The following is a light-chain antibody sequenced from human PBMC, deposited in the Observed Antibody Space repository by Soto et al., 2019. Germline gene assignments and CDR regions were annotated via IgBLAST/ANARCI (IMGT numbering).Light chain of an antibody. CDR2: AAS. CDR1: QASSSY. J-gene: IGKJ5*01. V-gene: IGKV1-9*01. Sequence: DIQLTQAPSVLSASAGDRVSITCRASQASSSYLAWYQQKPGRAPKLLIYAASTLQSGVPSRFSGSGSGTEFTLTISCFQPEDCTTDCSQHLNFLPIRFCQGTRPEVK. CDR3: QHLNFLPIR.